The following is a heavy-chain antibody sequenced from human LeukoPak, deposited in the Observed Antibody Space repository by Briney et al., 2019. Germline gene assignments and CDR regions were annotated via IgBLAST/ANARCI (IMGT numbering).Heavy chain of an antibody. V-gene: IGHV3-23*01. D-gene: IGHD6-19*01. Sequence: GGSLRLSCAASGFTFGSFSMNWVRQAPGKGLEWVSAIYPSGDSTYYADSVKGRFTISRDNSRNTLYLQMHSLSAEDTAVYYCAKDVKPDSGRDVDYWGQGALVAVSS. CDR3: AKDVKPDSGRDVDY. CDR2: IYPSGDST. CDR1: GFTFGSFS. J-gene: IGHJ4*02.